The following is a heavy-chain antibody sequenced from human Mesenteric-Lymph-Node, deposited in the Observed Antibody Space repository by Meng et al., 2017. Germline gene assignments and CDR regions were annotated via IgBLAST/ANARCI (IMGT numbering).Heavy chain of an antibody. V-gene: IGHV3-23*01. Sequence: GGSLRLSCAASEFTFSDFAMSWVRQAPGKGLEWVSVISGSSRTYYADSVKGRFTISRDNSKNTLYLQMNSLRAEDTAAYYCAADSGWLSVRWGQGTQVTVSS. CDR2: ISGSSRT. J-gene: IGHJ4*02. D-gene: IGHD5-12*01. CDR1: EFTFSDFA. CDR3: AADSGWLSVR.